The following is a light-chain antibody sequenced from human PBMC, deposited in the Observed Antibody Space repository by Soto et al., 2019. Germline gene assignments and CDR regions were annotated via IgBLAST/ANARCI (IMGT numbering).Light chain of an antibody. Sequence: DVQMTQSPSSLSASVGDSVTITCRASQGINNYLAWYQHKRGKVPVLLIYSASTLTPGVPSRFSGSGAGTDFTLTMSSLQPEDFATHSCQKYDSAPRAFGQGTKVEIK. CDR2: SAS. CDR1: QGINNY. J-gene: IGKJ1*01. V-gene: IGKV1-27*01. CDR3: QKYDSAPRA.